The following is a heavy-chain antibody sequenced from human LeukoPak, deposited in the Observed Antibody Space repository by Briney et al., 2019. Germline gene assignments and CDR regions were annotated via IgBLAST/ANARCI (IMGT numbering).Heavy chain of an antibody. D-gene: IGHD6-19*01. CDR3: ARGSVRGWYGDFDY. CDR2: IYYSGST. Sequence: PSETLSLTCTVSDASMSSYYWSWIRQPPGKGPEWIGYIYYSGSTNYNPSLKSRVTISVDTSKNQFSLKLSSVTAADTAVYYCARGSVRGWYGDFDYWGQGTLVTVSS. J-gene: IGHJ4*02. CDR1: DASMSSYY. V-gene: IGHV4-59*01.